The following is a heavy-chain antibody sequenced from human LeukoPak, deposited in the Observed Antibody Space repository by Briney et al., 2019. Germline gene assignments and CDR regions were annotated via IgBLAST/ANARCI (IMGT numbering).Heavy chain of an antibody. V-gene: IGHV1-18*01. CDR1: GYTFTSYG. Sequence: ASVTVSCKASGYTFTSYGISWVRQAPGQGLEWMGWISAYNGNTNYAQKLQGRVTMTTDTSTSTAYMELRSLRSDDTAVYYCASWEIAVAGDGMDVCGQGTTVTVSS. J-gene: IGHJ6*02. D-gene: IGHD6-13*01. CDR3: ASWEIAVAGDGMDV. CDR2: ISAYNGNT.